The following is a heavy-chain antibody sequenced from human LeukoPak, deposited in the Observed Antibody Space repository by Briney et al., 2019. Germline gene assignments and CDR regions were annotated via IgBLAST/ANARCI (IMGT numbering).Heavy chain of an antibody. D-gene: IGHD5-18*01. CDR1: GGSISSYY. CDR2: IYYSGST. J-gene: IGHJ1*01. CDR3: ARTSFSYGHPYFQH. Sequence: SETLSLTCTVSGGSISSYYWSWIRQPPGKGLEWIGYIYYSGSTNYNPSLKSRVTISVDTSKSQFSLKLSSVSAADTAVYYCARTSFSYGHPYFQHWGQGTLVTVSS. V-gene: IGHV4-59*01.